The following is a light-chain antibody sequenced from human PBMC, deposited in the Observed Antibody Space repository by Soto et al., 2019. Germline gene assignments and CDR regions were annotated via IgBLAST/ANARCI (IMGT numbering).Light chain of an antibody. CDR3: SSFTTSNTWL. V-gene: IGLV2-14*01. CDR2: EVS. Sequence: QSALPQPASVSGSPGQSITISCTGTSSDVGGFNYVSWYQHYPGEAPKLLIYEVSNRPSGVSSRFSGSKSGNTASLTISGLQADDEGDYYCSSFTTSNTWLFGGGTKLTVL. CDR1: SSDVGGFNY. J-gene: IGLJ2*01.